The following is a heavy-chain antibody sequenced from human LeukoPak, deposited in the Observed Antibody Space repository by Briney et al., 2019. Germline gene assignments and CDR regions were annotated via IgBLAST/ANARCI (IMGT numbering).Heavy chain of an antibody. D-gene: IGHD3-22*01. Sequence: SETLSLTCGVYGGSFSGYYWSWIRQPPGRGLEWIGEINHSGSTNYNPSLKSRVTISVDTSKNQFSLKLSSVTAADTAVYYCARAAEHRSYYYDSSGYYPHPDAFDIWGQGTMVTVSS. CDR2: INHSGST. CDR3: ARAAEHRSYYYDSSGYYPHPDAFDI. V-gene: IGHV4-34*01. CDR1: GGSFSGYY. J-gene: IGHJ3*02.